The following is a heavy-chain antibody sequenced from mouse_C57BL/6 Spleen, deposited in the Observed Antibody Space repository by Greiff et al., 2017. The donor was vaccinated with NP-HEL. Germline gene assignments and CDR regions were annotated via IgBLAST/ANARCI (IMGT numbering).Heavy chain of an antibody. CDR3: ARHLHYYGSSYGDY. Sequence: EVQLVESGGGLVQPGGSLKLSCAASGFTFSDYYMYWVRQTPEKRLEWVAYISNGGGSTYYPDTVKGRFTISRDNAKNTLYLQMSRLKSEDTAMYYCARHLHYYGSSYGDYWGQGTSVTVSS. J-gene: IGHJ4*01. D-gene: IGHD1-1*01. CDR1: GFTFSDYY. CDR2: ISNGGGST. V-gene: IGHV5-12*01.